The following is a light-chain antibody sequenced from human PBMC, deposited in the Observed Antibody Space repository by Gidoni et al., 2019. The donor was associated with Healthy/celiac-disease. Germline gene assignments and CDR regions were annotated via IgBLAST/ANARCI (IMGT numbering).Light chain of an antibody. Sequence: DIVMTQSPLSLLVTPGEPASISCRSSQSLLLSNGYNYLDWYLQKPGQSPQLLIYLGYNRASGVPDRFSGSGSGTDFTLKISRVEAEDVGVYYCMQALQTPPFTFGPGTKVDIK. CDR3: MQALQTPPFT. CDR1: QSLLLSNGYNY. V-gene: IGKV2-28*01. CDR2: LGY. J-gene: IGKJ3*01.